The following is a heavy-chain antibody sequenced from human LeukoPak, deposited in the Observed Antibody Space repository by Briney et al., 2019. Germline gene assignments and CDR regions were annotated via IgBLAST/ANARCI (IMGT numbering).Heavy chain of an antibody. CDR1: GFAFDTYS. J-gene: IGHJ4*02. D-gene: IGHD2-15*01. CDR2: ISSSSDVI. CDR3: TRDPTRRFDY. Sequence: PGGSLRLSCAASGFAFDTYSMDWVRQAPGKGLEWLSYISSSSDVIYYADSVKGRFTISRDNAKNSLYLQMNSLRAEDTAVYYCTRDPTRRFDYRGQGTLVTVSS. V-gene: IGHV3-48*01.